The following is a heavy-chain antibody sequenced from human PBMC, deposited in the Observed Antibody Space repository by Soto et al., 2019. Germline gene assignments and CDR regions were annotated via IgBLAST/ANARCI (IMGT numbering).Heavy chain of an antibody. CDR1: GDSITSYD. V-gene: IGHV4-4*07. Sequence: QLQLQESGPGLVKPSETVSLTCTVSGDSITSYDWSWMRQPAGKGLEWIGRMFASGSTNYNPSLRGRVTLSIDRAKKLFSLKLNSVTAADTAVYFCARGRYNTGSSIPYFDNGGQGTLVTVSS. CDR3: ARGRYNTGSSIPYFDN. J-gene: IGHJ4*02. CDR2: MFASGST. D-gene: IGHD6-6*01.